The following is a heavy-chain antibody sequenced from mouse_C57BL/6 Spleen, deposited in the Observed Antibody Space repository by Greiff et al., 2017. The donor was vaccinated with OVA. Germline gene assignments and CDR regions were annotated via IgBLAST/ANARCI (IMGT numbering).Heavy chain of an antibody. Sequence: EVMLVESGGGLVQPKGSLKLSCAASGFSFNTYAMNWVRQAPGKGLEWVARIRSKSNNYATYYADSVKDRFTISRDDSESMLYLQMNNLKTEDTAMYYCVRPREYAGFAYWGQGTLVTVSA. CDR2: IRSKSNNYAT. V-gene: IGHV10-1*01. CDR3: VRPREYAGFAY. J-gene: IGHJ3*01. CDR1: GFSFNTYA. D-gene: IGHD5-2*01.